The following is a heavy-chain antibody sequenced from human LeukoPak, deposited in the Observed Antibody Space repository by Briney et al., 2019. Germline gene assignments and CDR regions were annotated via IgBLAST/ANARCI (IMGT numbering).Heavy chain of an antibody. Sequence: GGSLRLSCAASGFTFNSYAMSWVRQAPGKGLEWVSNIDGVGTGSNYADSVKGRFTISRDNAKNTLYLQMSSLRVEDTAIYFCAKENWGKTAFDYRGQGTLVTVSS. V-gene: IGHV3-23*01. D-gene: IGHD7-27*01. CDR3: AKENWGKTAFDY. J-gene: IGHJ4*02. CDR2: IDGVGTGS. CDR1: GFTFNSYA.